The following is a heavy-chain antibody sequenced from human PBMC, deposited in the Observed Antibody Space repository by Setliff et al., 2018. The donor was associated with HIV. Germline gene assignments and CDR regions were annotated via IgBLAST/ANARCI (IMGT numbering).Heavy chain of an antibody. V-gene: IGHV1-69*06. CDR1: GGTFSNYG. D-gene: IGHD3-9*01. Sequence: SVMVSCKVSGGTFSNYGVNWVRQAPGQGLEWMGRIIPILGTTHYGQKFQDRVSITADKSTTSAYLELSSLRSEDTAVYYCARAGGPYYDAGYYFWFDSWGQGTLVTVSS. CDR3: ARAGGPYYDAGYYFWFDS. CDR2: IIPILGTT. J-gene: IGHJ5*01.